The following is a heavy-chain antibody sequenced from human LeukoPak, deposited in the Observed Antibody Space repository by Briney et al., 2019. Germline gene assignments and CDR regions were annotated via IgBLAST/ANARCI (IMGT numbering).Heavy chain of an antibody. Sequence: SETLSLTCTVSGGSTSSYYWSWIRQPPGKGLEWIGYIFYSGSTNYNPSLKSRVTISVDTSKNQFSLKLSSVTAADTAVYYCAAGYSSDWYYWFDPWGQGTLVTVSS. V-gene: IGHV4-59*01. CDR3: AAGYSSDWYYWFDP. D-gene: IGHD6-19*01. CDR1: GGSTSSYY. J-gene: IGHJ5*02. CDR2: IFYSGST.